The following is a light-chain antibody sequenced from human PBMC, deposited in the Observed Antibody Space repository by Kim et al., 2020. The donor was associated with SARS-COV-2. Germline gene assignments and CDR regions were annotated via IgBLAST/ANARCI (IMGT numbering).Light chain of an antibody. CDR2: GNS. CDR1: RSKIVSAYG. J-gene: IGLJ1*01. Sequence: QRVTYFCTGIRSKIVSAYGVNWYQQFPVTAPKLLINGNSNRPSGVPDRFSGSKTGSSASLVITGLQAEDEADYYCQSYDTSLSHYVFGVGTKVTVL. V-gene: IGLV1-40*01. CDR3: QSYDTSLSHYV.